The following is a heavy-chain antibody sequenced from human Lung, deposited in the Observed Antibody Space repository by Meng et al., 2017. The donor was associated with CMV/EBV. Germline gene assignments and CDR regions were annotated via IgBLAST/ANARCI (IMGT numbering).Heavy chain of an antibody. CDR3: AKEGKSVYSGSSYAS. V-gene: IGHV3-30*02. J-gene: IGHJ4*02. CDR2: IRFDGSEK. Sequence: GGSLRLFCAASGFAFSSYGMHWVRQAPGKGLEWVVFIRFDGSEKYYADSVKGRFTISRDNSKNTVYLQMESLRAEDAAVYYCAKEGKSVYSGSSYASWGQGTLVTVSS. D-gene: IGHD1-26*01. CDR1: GFAFSSYG.